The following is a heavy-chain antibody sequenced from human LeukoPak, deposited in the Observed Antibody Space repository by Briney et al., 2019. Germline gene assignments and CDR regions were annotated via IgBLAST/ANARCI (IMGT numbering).Heavy chain of an antibody. CDR2: ISVHNGNT. CDR1: VYTFTNYG. CDR3: ARGYCSSTSCYWSWFDP. D-gene: IGHD2-2*01. V-gene: IGHV1-18*01. Sequence: ASVNVSCKASVYTFTNYGITWVRQAPGQGPEWMGWISVHNGNTNYAQKVQGRVSMTTDTSTSTAYMELRSLRSDDTAVYYCARGYCSSTSCYWSWFDPWGQGTLVTVSS. J-gene: IGHJ5*02.